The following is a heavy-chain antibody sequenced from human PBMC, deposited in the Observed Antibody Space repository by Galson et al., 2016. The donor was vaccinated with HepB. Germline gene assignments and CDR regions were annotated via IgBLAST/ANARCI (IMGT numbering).Heavy chain of an antibody. CDR1: GFTFRNYA. V-gene: IGHV3-23*01. D-gene: IGHD1-26*01. J-gene: IGHJ2*01. CDR2: ISGSGDAT. CDR3: AKDVGYSGSARPWYFDL. Sequence: SLRLSCAASGFTFRNYAMTWVRQAPGKGLDWVSGISGSGDATYYAGSVKGRFTISRDNSKNTLYLQLNTLRPEGQAVYYCAKDVGYSGSARPWYFDLRGRGTLVTVSS.